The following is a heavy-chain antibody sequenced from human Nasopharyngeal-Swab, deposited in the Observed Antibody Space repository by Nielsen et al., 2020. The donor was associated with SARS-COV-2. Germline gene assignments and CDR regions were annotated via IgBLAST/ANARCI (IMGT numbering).Heavy chain of an antibody. Sequence: GESLKISCVDSGVSFSSYAMSWVRQTPGKGLERVSGISGSAGSTYYADSVKGRFTISRDNSKKTVYLQMNSLRAEDTAVYYCAKDRVGAQYYFDYWGQGTLVTVSS. J-gene: IGHJ4*02. CDR3: AKDRVGAQYYFDY. V-gene: IGHV3-23*01. CDR2: ISGSAGST. CDR1: GVSFSSYA. D-gene: IGHD1-26*01.